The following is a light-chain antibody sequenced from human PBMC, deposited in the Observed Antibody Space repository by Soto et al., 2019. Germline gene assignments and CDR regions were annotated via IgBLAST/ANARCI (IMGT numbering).Light chain of an antibody. J-gene: IGKJ4*01. Sequence: DIVLTQSPGTLSLSPGERATLSCRASQSVSSNYLAWYQHRPGQAPRLLIYGASSRATGIPDRFSGSGSGTDFTLTINRLELEDFAVYYCQQYASSPALTFGGGTKVEIK. CDR1: QSVSSNY. CDR3: QQYASSPALT. CDR2: GAS. V-gene: IGKV3-20*01.